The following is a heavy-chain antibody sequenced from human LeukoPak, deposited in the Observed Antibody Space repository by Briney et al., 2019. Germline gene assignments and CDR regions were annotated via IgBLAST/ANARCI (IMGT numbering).Heavy chain of an antibody. CDR3: ARGRPGSYDYVYEDWFDP. Sequence: GASVKVSCKASGYTFTGYDINWVRQATGQGLEWMGWMNPNSGNTGYAQKFQGRVTITRNTSISTAYMELSSLRSEDTAVYYCARGRPGSYDYVYEDWFDPWGQGTLVTVSS. J-gene: IGHJ5*02. CDR1: GYTFTGYD. V-gene: IGHV1-8*03. CDR2: MNPNSGNT. D-gene: IGHD3-16*01.